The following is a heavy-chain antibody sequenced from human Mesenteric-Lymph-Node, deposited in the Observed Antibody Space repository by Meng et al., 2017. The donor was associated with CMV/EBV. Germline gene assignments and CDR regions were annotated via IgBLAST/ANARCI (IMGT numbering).Heavy chain of an antibody. CDR3: ARRSSGYYSDAFDI. V-gene: IGHV5-51*01. CDR2: IHPGDSDT. D-gene: IGHD3-22*01. J-gene: IGHJ3*02. Sequence: GGSLRLSCTGSGYSFTRSWIGWVRQKPGQGLEWMGIIHPGDSDTRYSPSFQGQVTISADKSITTAYLQWSSLKASDTAIYYCARRSSGYYSDAFDIWGQGTMVTVSS. CDR1: GYSFTRSW.